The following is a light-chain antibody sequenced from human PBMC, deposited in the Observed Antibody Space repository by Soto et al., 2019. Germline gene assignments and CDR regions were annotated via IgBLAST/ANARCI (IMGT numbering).Light chain of an antibody. CDR2: GAS. CDR1: QSVGRS. Sequence: IVVPRTTVSRMVAPLRTPTAYCKARQSVGRSLAWYQQKPGQAPRLLIYGASTRATGIPARFSGSGSGTEISLPISMLQSEYFAVYYCQQYDNWPIPFGQGTRLEIK. V-gene: IGKV3-15*01. CDR3: QQYDNWPIP. J-gene: IGKJ5*01.